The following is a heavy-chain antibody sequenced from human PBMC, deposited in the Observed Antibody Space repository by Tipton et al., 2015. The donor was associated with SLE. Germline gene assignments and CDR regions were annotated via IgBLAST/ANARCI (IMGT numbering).Heavy chain of an antibody. CDR1: GFTFSSYG. V-gene: IGHV3-23*01. CDR3: VKERSRYFDY. CDR2: ISGSGGST. Sequence: SLRLSCVASGFTFSSYGMSWVRQAPGKGLEWVSGISGSGGSTYYADSVKGRFTISRDNSKSTLYLHMNSLRAEDTAIYYCVKERSRYFDYWGQGTLVTVSS. J-gene: IGHJ4*02. D-gene: IGHD1-14*01.